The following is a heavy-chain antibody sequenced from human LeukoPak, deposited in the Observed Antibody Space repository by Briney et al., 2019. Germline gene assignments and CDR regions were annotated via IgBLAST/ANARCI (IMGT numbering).Heavy chain of an antibody. CDR1: GGPFSGYY. Sequence: SETLSLTCAVYGGPFSGYYWSWIRQPPGKGLEWIGSIYYSGSTYYNPSVKSRVTISVDTSKNQFSLKLNSVTAADTAVYYCATQSSPELELRRAHFDYWGQGTLVTVSS. CDR3: ATQSSPELELRRAHFDY. D-gene: IGHD1-7*01. CDR2: IYYSGST. J-gene: IGHJ4*02. V-gene: IGHV4-34*01.